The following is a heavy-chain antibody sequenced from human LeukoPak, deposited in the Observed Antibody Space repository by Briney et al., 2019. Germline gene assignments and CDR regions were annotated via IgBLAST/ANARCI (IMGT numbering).Heavy chain of an antibody. CDR3: AKTGCTSTSCFVGWFDP. CDR1: GFTFSSYG. D-gene: IGHD2-2*01. J-gene: IGHJ5*02. Sequence: GGSLRLSCAASGFTFSSYGMTWVRQTPGKGLEWVSAISPSGFNTYYADSLQGRFTISRDNSKNTLYLQMNSLRAEDTAVYYCAKTGCTSTSCFVGWFDPWRQGTLVTVSS. CDR2: ISPSGFNT. V-gene: IGHV3-23*01.